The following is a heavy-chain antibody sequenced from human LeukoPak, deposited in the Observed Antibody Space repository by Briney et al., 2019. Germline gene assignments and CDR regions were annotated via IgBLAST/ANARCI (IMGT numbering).Heavy chain of an antibody. CDR1: GGSISSYY. Sequence: KTSETLSLTCTVSGGSISSYYWSWIRQPPGKGLEWIGYIYYSGSTNYNPSLKSRVTISVDTSKNQFSLKLSSVTAADTAVYYCARVEYQLLGGYYYYMDVWGKGTTVTVSS. J-gene: IGHJ6*03. CDR2: IYYSGST. CDR3: ARVEYQLLGGYYYYMDV. V-gene: IGHV4-59*01. D-gene: IGHD2-2*01.